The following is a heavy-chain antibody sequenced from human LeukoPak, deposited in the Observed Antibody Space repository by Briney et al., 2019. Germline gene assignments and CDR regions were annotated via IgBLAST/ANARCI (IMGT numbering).Heavy chain of an antibody. D-gene: IGHD2-8*01. CDR3: ARVLGTYFHDTNAFDP. V-gene: IGHV3-30*02. CDR2: IRYDGSDT. J-gene: IGHJ5*02. Sequence: GGSLRLSCAASGFLFSRYGMHWVRQAPGGGLEWVALIRYDGSDTYYAASVKGRFTIPRDDSKNTLHLQMNSLRTEDTAIYYCARVLGTYFHDTNAFDPWGQGTLVTVSS. CDR1: GFLFSRYG.